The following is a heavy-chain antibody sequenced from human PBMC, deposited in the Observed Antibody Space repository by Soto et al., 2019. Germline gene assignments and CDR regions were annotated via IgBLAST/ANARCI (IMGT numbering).Heavy chain of an antibody. Sequence: SETLSLTCTVSGGSISSYYWSWIRQPPGKGLEWIGYIYYSGSTNYNPSLKSRVTISVDTSKNQFSLKLSSVTAADTAVYYCARSLMSTLRYFDWPYAFDIWGQGTMVTVSS. J-gene: IGHJ3*02. D-gene: IGHD3-9*01. CDR1: GGSISSYY. CDR3: ARSLMSTLRYFDWPYAFDI. V-gene: IGHV4-59*08. CDR2: IYYSGST.